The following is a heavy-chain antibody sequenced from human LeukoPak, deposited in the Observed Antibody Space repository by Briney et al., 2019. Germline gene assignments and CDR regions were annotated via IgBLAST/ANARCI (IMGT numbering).Heavy chain of an antibody. Sequence: GGSLRLSCAGSGFTFSSYWMGWVRQAPGKGLEWVASIKPVGSETSYVDSVRGRFTISRDKPKSSLYLQMNSLTAEDTAVYHCTRDASWGQGTLVTVSS. CDR1: GFTFSSYW. V-gene: IGHV3-7*01. CDR2: IKPVGSET. CDR3: TRDAS. J-gene: IGHJ5*02.